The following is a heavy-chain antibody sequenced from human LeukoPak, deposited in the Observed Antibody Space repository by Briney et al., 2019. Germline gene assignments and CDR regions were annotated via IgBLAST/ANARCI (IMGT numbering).Heavy chain of an antibody. V-gene: IGHV3-15*01. CDR2: IKSKTDGGTT. J-gene: IGHJ4*02. CDR3: TTDEVRYNWNYVDY. CDR1: GFTFSNAW. Sequence: GGSLRLSCAASGFTFSNAWMSWVRQAPGKGLELVGRIKSKTDGGTTDYAAPVKGRFTISRDDSKNTLYLQMNSLKTEDTAVYYCTTDEVRYNWNYVDYWGQGTLVTVSS. D-gene: IGHD1-20*01.